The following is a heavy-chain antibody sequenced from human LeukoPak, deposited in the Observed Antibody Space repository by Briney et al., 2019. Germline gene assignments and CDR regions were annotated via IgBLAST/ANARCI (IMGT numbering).Heavy chain of an antibody. CDR2: INHSGST. Sequence: SETLSLTCAVSGGSFSGYYWSWIRQPPGKGLELIGEINHSGSTNYNPSLKSRVTISVDTSKNQFSLKLSSVTAADTAVYYCARGRAGDIVVVPAAILNWFDPWGEGTLATVSS. CDR3: ARGRAGDIVVVPAAILNWFDP. D-gene: IGHD2-2*01. V-gene: IGHV4-34*01. J-gene: IGHJ5*02. CDR1: GGSFSGYY.